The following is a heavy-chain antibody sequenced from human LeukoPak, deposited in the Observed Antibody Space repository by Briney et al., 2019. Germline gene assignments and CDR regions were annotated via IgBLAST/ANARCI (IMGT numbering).Heavy chain of an antibody. Sequence: ASVKVSCKASGYTFTSYGISWVRQAPGQGLEWMGWISAYNGNTNYAQKLQGRVTMTTDTSTSTAYMELRSLRSDDTAVYYCARVKYYDILTGYSDYWGQGTLVTVSS. CDR1: GYTFTSYG. V-gene: IGHV1-18*01. D-gene: IGHD3-9*01. CDR2: ISAYNGNT. J-gene: IGHJ4*02. CDR3: ARVKYYDILTGYSDY.